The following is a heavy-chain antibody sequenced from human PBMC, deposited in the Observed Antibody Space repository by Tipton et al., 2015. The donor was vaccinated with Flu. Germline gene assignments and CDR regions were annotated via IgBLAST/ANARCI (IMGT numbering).Heavy chain of an antibody. Sequence: SLRLSCAASGFTLSSYWMSWVRQAPGKGLEWVANIKYDGSEKYYVDSVEGRFTISRDNAKNSVYLQMNSLRVEDTAVYYCVRAIAAAASRWGQGTLVTVSS. CDR1: GFTLSSYW. V-gene: IGHV3-7*01. CDR2: IKYDGSEK. D-gene: IGHD6-13*01. CDR3: VRAIAAAASR. J-gene: IGHJ4*02.